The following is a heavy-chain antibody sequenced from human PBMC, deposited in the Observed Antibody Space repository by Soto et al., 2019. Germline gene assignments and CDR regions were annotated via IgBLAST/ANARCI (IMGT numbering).Heavy chain of an antibody. V-gene: IGHV3-13*01. CDR2: IGTAGDT. D-gene: IGHD2-15*01. CDR1: GFTFSSYD. Sequence: EVQLVESGGGLVQPGGSLRLSCAASGFTFSSYDMHWVRQATGKGLEWVSAIGTAGDTYYPGSVKGRFTISRENAKNSLYLQINSLRAEDTAVYYCTAKIGYCSGGSCPENDYWGQGTLVTVSS. CDR3: TAKIGYCSGGSCPENDY. J-gene: IGHJ4*02.